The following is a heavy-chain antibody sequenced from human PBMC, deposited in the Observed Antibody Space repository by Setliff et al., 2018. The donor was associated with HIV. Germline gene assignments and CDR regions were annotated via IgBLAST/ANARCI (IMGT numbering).Heavy chain of an antibody. CDR3: ARATRTIFGVVYFDY. V-gene: IGHV4-4*09. Sequence: SETLSLTCTVSGGSSNSYYWSWIRQPPGKGLEWIGYIYTSGGTNYNPSLKSRVTISVDTSKNQSSLKLNSVTAADTAVYYCARATRTIFGVVYFDYWGQGTLVTVSS. CDR1: GGSSNSYY. CDR2: IYTSGGT. J-gene: IGHJ4*02. D-gene: IGHD3-3*01.